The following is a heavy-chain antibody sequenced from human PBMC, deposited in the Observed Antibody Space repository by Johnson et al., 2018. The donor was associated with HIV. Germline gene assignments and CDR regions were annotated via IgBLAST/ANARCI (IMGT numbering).Heavy chain of an antibody. Sequence: VQLVESGGGVVQPGGSLRLSCAASGFTFSSYGMHWVRQAPGKGLEWVSVIYSGDTTYYADSVKGRFTISRDTSKNTLYLQMNSLRPEDTAVYYCARDSGVPGNDAFDIWGQGTMVTVSS. J-gene: IGHJ3*02. D-gene: IGHD3-10*01. CDR2: IYSGDTT. CDR1: GFTFSSYG. V-gene: IGHV3-NL1*01. CDR3: ARDSGVPGNDAFDI.